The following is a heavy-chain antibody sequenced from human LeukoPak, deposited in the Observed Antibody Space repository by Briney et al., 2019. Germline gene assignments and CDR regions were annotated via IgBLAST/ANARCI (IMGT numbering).Heavy chain of an antibody. CDR1: GGSINTYY. V-gene: IGHV4-59*01. CDR3: ARLGLGDEACWFDP. CDR2: VYYSGRT. D-gene: IGHD3-10*01. Sequence: SETLSLTCTVSGGSINTYYWSWIRQPPGKGPEWIGFVYYSGRTSYNPSLKSRVTISVDTSKSQFSLRLSSVTAADAAMYYCARLGLGDEACWFDPWGQGTLVTVSS. J-gene: IGHJ5*02.